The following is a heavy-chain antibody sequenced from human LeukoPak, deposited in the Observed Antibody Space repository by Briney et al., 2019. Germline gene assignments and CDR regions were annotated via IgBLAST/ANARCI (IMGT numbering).Heavy chain of an antibody. Sequence: PGGSLRLSCAASGFAVSSNYMSWVRQAPGKGLEWVSVIYSGSNIHYTESVKGRFTISRDNSRNTLYLQMNSLRVEDTAVYYCARNLGATGPHDAFDIWGQGTMVTVSS. CDR2: IYSGSNI. D-gene: IGHD1-26*01. CDR3: ARNLGATGPHDAFDI. J-gene: IGHJ3*02. CDR1: GFAVSSNY. V-gene: IGHV3-53*01.